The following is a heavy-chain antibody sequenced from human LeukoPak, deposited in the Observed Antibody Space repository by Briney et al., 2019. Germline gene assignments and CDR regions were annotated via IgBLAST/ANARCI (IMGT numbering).Heavy chain of an antibody. CDR1: GGSISSGDYY. V-gene: IGHV4-30-4*01. Sequence: SETLSLTCTVSGGSISSGDYYWSWIRQPPGTGLEWIGYIYYSGSTYYNPSLKSRVTISVDTSKNQFSLKLSSVTAADTAVYYCARGSQSSGYYYYFDYWGQGTLVTVSS. D-gene: IGHD3-22*01. J-gene: IGHJ4*02. CDR3: ARGSQSSGYYYYFDY. CDR2: IYYSGST.